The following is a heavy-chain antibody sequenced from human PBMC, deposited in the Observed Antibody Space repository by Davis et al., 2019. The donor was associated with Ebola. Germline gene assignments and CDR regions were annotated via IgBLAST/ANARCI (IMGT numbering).Heavy chain of an antibody. Sequence: GESLKISCAASGFTFSTNWMSWVRQAPGKGLEWVATIKPDGSDKYFVDSVEGRFTISRDNAKKSLYLQMNSLRDEDTAVYYCARDEDILVSPNWFDPWGQGTLVTVSS. V-gene: IGHV3-7*01. CDR2: IKPDGSDK. CDR1: GFTFSTNW. D-gene: IGHD2-15*01. J-gene: IGHJ5*02. CDR3: ARDEDILVSPNWFDP.